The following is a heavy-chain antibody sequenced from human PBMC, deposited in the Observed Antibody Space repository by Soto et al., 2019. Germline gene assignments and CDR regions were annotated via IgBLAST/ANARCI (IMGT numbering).Heavy chain of an antibody. V-gene: IGHV3-11*06. D-gene: IGHD1-1*01. CDR2: SSNSGTFS. CDR3: ARSGDNSNRLDY. J-gene: IGHJ4*02. CDR1: GFTFSDYY. Sequence: GGSLRLSCEGSGFTFSDYYISWIRQAPGKGLEWISYSSNSGTFSRYADSVKGRFSISRDNTKNLLYLQMNSLRAEDTAVYYCARSGDNSNRLDYWGQGTPVTVSS.